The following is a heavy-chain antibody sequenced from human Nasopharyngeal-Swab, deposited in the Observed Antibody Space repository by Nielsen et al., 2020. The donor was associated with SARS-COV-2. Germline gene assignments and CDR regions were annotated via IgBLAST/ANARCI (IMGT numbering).Heavy chain of an antibody. Sequence: GESLKISCAASRFSFTDYSMSWVRQAPGKGLEWISYITSSSATIYYADSVKGRFTISRDNAKNSLYLQMNSLRAEDTAVYYCARDRRGYSYGVYQYYSMDVWGQGTTVTVSS. V-gene: IGHV3-48*04. CDR3: ARDRRGYSYGVYQYYSMDV. CDR2: ITSSSATI. J-gene: IGHJ6*02. D-gene: IGHD5-18*01. CDR1: RFSFTDYS.